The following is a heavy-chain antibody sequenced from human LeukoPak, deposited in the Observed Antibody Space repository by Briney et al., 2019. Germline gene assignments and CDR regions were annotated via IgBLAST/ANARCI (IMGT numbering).Heavy chain of an antibody. J-gene: IGHJ4*02. V-gene: IGHV5-51*01. CDR2: IYPGDSDT. CDR1: GYSFTNYW. Sequence: GESLKIPCKGSGYSFTNYWIGWVRQMPGKGLEWMGIIYPGDSDTRYSPSFQGQVTISADKSISTAYLQWSSLKASDTAMYYCARRDCSSDSCPFDYWGQGTLVTVSS. D-gene: IGHD2-2*01. CDR3: ARRDCSSDSCPFDY.